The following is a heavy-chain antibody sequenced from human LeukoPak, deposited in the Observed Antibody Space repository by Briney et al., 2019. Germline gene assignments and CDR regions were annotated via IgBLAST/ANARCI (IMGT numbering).Heavy chain of an antibody. CDR1: GFTVSSNY. D-gene: IGHD3-10*01. CDR2: IYSGGRT. Sequence: GGSLRLSCAASGFTVSSNYMSWVRQAPGKGLEWVSVIYSGGRTHYADSVKGRFTIPRDNSKNTLYLQMNSLRAEDTAVYYCARVGVGDYFDFWGQGTLVTVSS. J-gene: IGHJ4*02. V-gene: IGHV3-53*01. CDR3: ARVGVGDYFDF.